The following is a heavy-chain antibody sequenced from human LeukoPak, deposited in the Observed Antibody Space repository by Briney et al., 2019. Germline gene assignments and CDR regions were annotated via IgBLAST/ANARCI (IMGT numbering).Heavy chain of an antibody. Sequence: SETLSLTCTVSGGSISSSSYYWGWIRQPPGKGLEWIGSIYYSGSTYYNPSLKSRVTISVDTSKNQFSLKLSSVTAADTAVYYCAREIGLRYSYGQMNFDYWGQGTLVTVSS. CDR1: GGSISSSSYY. D-gene: IGHD5-18*01. V-gene: IGHV4-39*07. CDR2: IYYSGST. CDR3: AREIGLRYSYGQMNFDY. J-gene: IGHJ4*02.